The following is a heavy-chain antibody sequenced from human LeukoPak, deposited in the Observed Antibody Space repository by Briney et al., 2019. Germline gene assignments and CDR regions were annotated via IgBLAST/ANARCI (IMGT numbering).Heavy chain of an antibody. CDR2: IYHSGST. D-gene: IGHD6-13*01. Sequence: SETLSLTCAVSGGPISSGGYSWSWIRQPPGKGLEWIGYIYHSGSTYYNPSLKSRVTISVDTSKNQFSLKLSSVTAADTAVYYCARDVRDVAAAGTEAFDYWGQGTLVTVSS. CDR1: GGPISSGGYS. CDR3: ARDVRDVAAAGTEAFDY. J-gene: IGHJ4*02. V-gene: IGHV4-30-2*01.